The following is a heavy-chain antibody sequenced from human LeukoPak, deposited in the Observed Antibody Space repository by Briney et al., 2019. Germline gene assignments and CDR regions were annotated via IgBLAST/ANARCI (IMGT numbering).Heavy chain of an antibody. D-gene: IGHD3-22*01. V-gene: IGHV1-2*02. J-gene: IGHJ4*02. CDR3: ARGASGYLDEYFDY. CDR1: GYTFTSYA. CDR2: INPNSGGT. Sequence: GASVKVSCKASGYTFTSYAMNWVRQAPGQGLEWMGWINPNSGGTNYAQKFQGRVTMTRDTSISTAYMELSRLRSDDTAVYYCARGASGYLDEYFDYWGQGTLVTVSS.